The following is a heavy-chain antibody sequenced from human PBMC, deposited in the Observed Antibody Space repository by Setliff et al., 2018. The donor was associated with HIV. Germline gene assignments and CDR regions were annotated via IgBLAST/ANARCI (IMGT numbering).Heavy chain of an antibody. J-gene: IGHJ6*02. Sequence: KTSETLSLTCTVSGGSISSSGNYWTWIRQRPGKGLEWIGYIYISGSTMYNPSLKSRVTMSLDTSKNQVSLKLTSVTAADTAVYYCARRSIVGSTRCYYYYALDVWGQGTTVTVSS. D-gene: IGHD1-26*01. V-gene: IGHV4-61*05. CDR3: ARRSIVGSTRCYYYYALDV. CDR1: GGSISSSGNY. CDR2: IYISGST.